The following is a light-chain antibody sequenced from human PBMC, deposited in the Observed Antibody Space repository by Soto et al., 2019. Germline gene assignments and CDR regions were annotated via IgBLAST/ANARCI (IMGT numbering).Light chain of an antibody. J-gene: IGLJ2*01. V-gene: IGLV2-23*01. CDR3: CSYAGSSTVV. CDR1: SSDVGSYNL. CDR2: EGS. Sequence: QSALTQPASVSGSPGQSITISCTGTSSDVGSYNLVSCYQQHPGKAPKLMIYEGSKRPSGVSNRFSGSKSGNTASLTISGLHAEDEADYYCCSYAGSSTVVFGGGTKLTVL.